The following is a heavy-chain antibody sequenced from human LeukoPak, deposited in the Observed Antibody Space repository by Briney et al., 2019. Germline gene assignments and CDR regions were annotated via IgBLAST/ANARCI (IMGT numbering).Heavy chain of an antibody. CDR2: IYSGGST. D-gene: IGHD6-19*01. CDR3: ARDRLQWLVWGNWFDP. Sequence: GGSLRLSCAASGFTVSSNYMSWVRQAPGKGLQWVSVIYSGGSTYYADSVKGRFTISRDNSKNTLYLQMNSLRAEDTAVYYCARDRLQWLVWGNWFDPWGQGTLVTVSS. J-gene: IGHJ5*02. V-gene: IGHV3-53*01. CDR1: GFTVSSNY.